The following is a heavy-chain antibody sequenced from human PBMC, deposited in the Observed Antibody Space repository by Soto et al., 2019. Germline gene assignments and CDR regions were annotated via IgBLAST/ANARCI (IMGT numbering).Heavy chain of an antibody. CDR1: GFTFSSYG. J-gene: IGHJ6*02. V-gene: IGHV3-30*18. CDR2: ISYDGSNK. CDR3: AKVRAYGMDV. Sequence: PGGSLRLSCAASGFTFSSYGMHWVRQAPGKGLEWVAVISYDGSNKYYADSVKGRFTISRDNSKNTLYLQMNSLRAEDTAVYYCAKVRAYGMDVWGQGTTVTVSS.